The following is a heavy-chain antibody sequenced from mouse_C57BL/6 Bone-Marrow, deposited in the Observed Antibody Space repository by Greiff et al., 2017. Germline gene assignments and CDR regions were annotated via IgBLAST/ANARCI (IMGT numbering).Heavy chain of an antibody. Sequence: VQLQQSGAELVRPGASVTLSCTASGFNIKDDYMHWVKQRPEQGLEWIGWIDPENGDTEYASKFQGKATITADTSSNTAYLQLSSLTSEDTAVYYCTMGYGSSCYFDYWGQGTTLTVSS. CDR1: GFNIKDDY. D-gene: IGHD1-1*01. V-gene: IGHV14-4*01. CDR3: TMGYGSSCYFDY. J-gene: IGHJ2*01. CDR2: IDPENGDT.